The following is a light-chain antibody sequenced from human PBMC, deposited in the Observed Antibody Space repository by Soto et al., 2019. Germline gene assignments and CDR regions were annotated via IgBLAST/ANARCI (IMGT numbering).Light chain of an antibody. J-gene: IGKJ1*01. CDR1: QSIGTW. CDR3: QQYSDSSGA. CDR2: DAS. V-gene: IGKV1-5*01. Sequence: DIQVTQSPSTLSASVGDRVTITCGASQSIGTWLAWYQQKPGKAPKLLIFDASTLESGVPSRFSGSGSGTDFTLTISSRQPDDYATYYCQQYSDSSGAFGRGTRVEIK.